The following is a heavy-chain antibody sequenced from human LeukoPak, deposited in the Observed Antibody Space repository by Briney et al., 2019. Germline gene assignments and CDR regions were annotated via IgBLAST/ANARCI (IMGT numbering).Heavy chain of an antibody. D-gene: IGHD3-22*01. CDR1: GFTFSSYG. CDR3: AGSYDTSGYFDY. CDR2: IWYDGSNK. J-gene: IGHJ4*02. V-gene: IGHV3-30*02. Sequence: PGGSLRLSCAASGFTFSSYGMHWVRQAPGKGLEWVAFIWYDGSNKYYADSVKGRLTISRDNSKNTLYPQMNSLRAEDTAVYYCAGSYDTSGYFDYWGQGTLVPVSS.